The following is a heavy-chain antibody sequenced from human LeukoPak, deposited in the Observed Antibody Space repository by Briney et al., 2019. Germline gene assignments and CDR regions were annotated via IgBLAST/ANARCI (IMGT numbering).Heavy chain of an antibody. CDR3: ARGKAGNWAQRAFDY. J-gene: IGHJ4*02. V-gene: IGHV4-38-2*02. CDR2: IYHSGST. Sequence: SETLSLTCTVSGYSISSGYYWGWIRQPPGKGPEWIGSIYHSGSTYYNPSLKSRVTISVDTSKNQFSLKLSSVTAADTAVYYCARGKAGNWAQRAFDYWGQGTLVTVSS. CDR1: GYSISSGYY. D-gene: IGHD7-27*01.